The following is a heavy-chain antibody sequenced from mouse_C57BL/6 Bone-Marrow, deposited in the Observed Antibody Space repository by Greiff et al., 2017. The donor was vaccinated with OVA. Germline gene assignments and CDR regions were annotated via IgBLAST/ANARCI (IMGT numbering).Heavy chain of an antibody. CDR3: AREELLRWEVDY. D-gene: IGHD1-1*01. V-gene: IGHV1-55*01. CDR2: IYPGSGST. Sequence: VQLQQPGAELVKPGASVKMSCKASGYTFTSYWITWVKQRPGQGLEWIGDIYPGSGSTNYNEKFKSKATLTVDTSSSTAYMQLSSLTSEDSAVYYCAREELLRWEVDYWGQGTTLTVSS. CDR1: GYTFTSYW. J-gene: IGHJ2*01.